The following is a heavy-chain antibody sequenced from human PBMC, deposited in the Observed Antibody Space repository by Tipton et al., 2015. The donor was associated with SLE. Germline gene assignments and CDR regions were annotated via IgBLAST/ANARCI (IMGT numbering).Heavy chain of an antibody. D-gene: IGHD2-21*01. CDR3: ARTHCGADCRYAVGASLTHSKFAD. J-gene: IGHJ4*02. V-gene: IGHV3-23*03. Sequence: SLRLSCAASGFTFSTYAMNWVRQAPEKGLEWVSVTYSGGPTYYADSVKGRFTISKDNSKNTVYLQLSSLRAGDTATYYCARTHCGADCRYAVGASLTHSKFADGGQGTLVTVSS. CDR2: TYSGGPT. CDR1: GFTFSTYA.